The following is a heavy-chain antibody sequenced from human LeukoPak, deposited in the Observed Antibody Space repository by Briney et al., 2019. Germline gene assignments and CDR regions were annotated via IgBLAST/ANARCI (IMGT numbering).Heavy chain of an antibody. CDR2: MNPNSGNT. CDR1: GYTFTSYD. CDR3: AREGDIVVVVAANWFDP. D-gene: IGHD2-15*01. Sequence: ASVKVSCKASGYTFTSYDINWVRQATGQGLEWMGWMNPNSGNTGYAQKFQGRVTMTRNTSISTAYMELSSLRSEDTAVYYCAREGDIVVVVAANWFDPWGQGTLVTVSS. J-gene: IGHJ5*02. V-gene: IGHV1-8*01.